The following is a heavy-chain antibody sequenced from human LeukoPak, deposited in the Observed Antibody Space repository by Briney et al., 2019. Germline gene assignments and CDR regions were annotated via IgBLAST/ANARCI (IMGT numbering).Heavy chain of an antibody. V-gene: IGHV3-20*04. CDR2: INWNGGST. J-gene: IGHJ4*02. CDR3: TKGIATEDYRFIF. D-gene: IGHD1-1*01. Sequence: PGGSLRLSCAASGFTFDDYGMSWVRQAPGKGLEWVSGINWNGGSTGYADSVKGRFTISRDNSKNTLYLQMNGLRPDDTAVYYCTKGIATEDYRFIFWGQGALVTVSS. CDR1: GFTFDDYG.